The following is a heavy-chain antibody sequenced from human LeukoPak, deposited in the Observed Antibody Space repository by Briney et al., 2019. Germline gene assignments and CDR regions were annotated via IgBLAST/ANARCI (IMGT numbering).Heavy chain of an antibody. J-gene: IGHJ4*02. Sequence: SETLSLTCAVYGGSFSGYYWSWIRQPPGKGLECIGEINHSGSTNYNPSLKSRVTISVDTSKNQFSLKLSSVTAADTAVYYCARSPCSGGTCYPYYFDSWGQGTLVTVSS. D-gene: IGHD2-15*01. V-gene: IGHV4-34*01. CDR3: ARSPCSGGTCYPYYFDS. CDR2: INHSGST. CDR1: GGSFSGYY.